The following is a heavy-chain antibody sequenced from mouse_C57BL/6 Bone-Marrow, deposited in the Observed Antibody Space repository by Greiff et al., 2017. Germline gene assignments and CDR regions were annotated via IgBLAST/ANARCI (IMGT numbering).Heavy chain of an antibody. CDR3: ARWRFITTVNYFDY. D-gene: IGHD1-1*01. CDR2: IDPSDSYT. CDR1: GYTFTSYW. J-gene: IGHJ2*01. V-gene: IGHV1-59*01. Sequence: QLQQPGAELVRPGTSVKLSCKASGYTFTSYWMHWVKQRPGQGLEWIGVIDPSDSYTNYNQKFKGKATLTVDTSSSTAYMQLSSLTSEDSAVYYCARWRFITTVNYFDYWGQGTTLTVSS.